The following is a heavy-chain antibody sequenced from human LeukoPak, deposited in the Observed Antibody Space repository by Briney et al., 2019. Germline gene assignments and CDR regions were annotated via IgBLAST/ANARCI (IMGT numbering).Heavy chain of an antibody. CDR3: AKDYSYGYVSDY. V-gene: IGHV3-30*18. J-gene: IGHJ4*02. D-gene: IGHD5-18*01. CDR2: ISYDGSNK. CDR1: GFTFSSYG. Sequence: GGSLRLSCAASGFTFSSYGMHSVRQAPAKGLEWVAVISYDGSNKYYADSVKGRFTISRDNSKNTLYLQMNSPRAEDTAVYYCAKDYSYGYVSDYWGQGTLVTVSS.